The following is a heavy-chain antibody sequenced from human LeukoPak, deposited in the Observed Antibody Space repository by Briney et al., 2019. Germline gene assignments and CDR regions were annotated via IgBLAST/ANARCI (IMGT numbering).Heavy chain of an antibody. Sequence: GASVKASCKVSGYTLTELSMHWVRQAPGKGLEWMGGFDPEDGETIYAQKFQGRVTMTEDTSTDTAYMELSSLRSEDTAVYYCATGLSSSSDAFDIWGQGTMVTVSS. CDR3: ATGLSSSSDAFDI. CDR1: GYTLTELS. V-gene: IGHV1-24*01. D-gene: IGHD6-6*01. CDR2: FDPEDGET. J-gene: IGHJ3*02.